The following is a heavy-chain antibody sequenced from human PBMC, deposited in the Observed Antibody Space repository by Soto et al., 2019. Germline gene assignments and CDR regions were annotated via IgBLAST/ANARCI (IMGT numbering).Heavy chain of an antibody. J-gene: IGHJ5*02. CDR2: INPNSGGT. CDR3: ARDVSVIAATKNWFDP. CDR1: GYTFTGYY. D-gene: IGHD2-15*01. V-gene: IGHV1-2*04. Sequence: ASVKVSCKASGYTFTGYYMHWVRQAPGQGLEWMGWINPNSGGTNYAQKFQGWVTMTRDTSISTAYMELSRLRSDDTAVYYCARDVSVIAATKNWFDPWGQGTLVTVSS.